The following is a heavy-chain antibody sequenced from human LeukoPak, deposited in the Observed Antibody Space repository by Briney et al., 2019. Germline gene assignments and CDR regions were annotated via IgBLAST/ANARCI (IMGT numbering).Heavy chain of an antibody. V-gene: IGHV3-7*03. J-gene: IGHJ4*02. CDR3: ARDKSAGADTGSSFYY. Sequence: GGSLRLSCAASGFTFSNYWMTWVRQAPGKGLEWVASIKQDGSERYYVDSVKGRFTFSRDNAKNSLYLQMDSLRAEDTAVYYCARDKSAGADTGSSFYYWGQGALVTVSS. CDR2: IKQDGSER. CDR1: GFTFSNYW. D-gene: IGHD3-10*01.